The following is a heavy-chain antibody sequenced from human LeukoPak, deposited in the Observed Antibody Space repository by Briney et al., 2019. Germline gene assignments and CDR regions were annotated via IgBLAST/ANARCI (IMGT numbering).Heavy chain of an antibody. CDR1: GYTVTSYY. Sequence: VASVKVSCKASGYTVTSYYMHWVRQAPGQGLEWMGWISAYNGNTNYAQKLQGRVTMTTDTSTSTAYMEPRSLRSDDTAVYYCASGNTMVRGVITFDYWGQGTLVTVSS. CDR2: ISAYNGNT. D-gene: IGHD3-10*01. J-gene: IGHJ4*02. CDR3: ASGNTMVRGVITFDY. V-gene: IGHV1-18*04.